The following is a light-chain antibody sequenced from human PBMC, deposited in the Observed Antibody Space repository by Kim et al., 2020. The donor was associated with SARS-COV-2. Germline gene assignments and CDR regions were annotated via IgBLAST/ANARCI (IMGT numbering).Light chain of an antibody. J-gene: IGLJ1*01. CDR2: ANN. CDR3: QSYDSSLSAYNFV. Sequence: QSVLTQPPSVSGAPGQRVTISCTGSSSNIVAGYDVQWYQHLPGTAPKLLIYANNNRPSGVPDRFSGSKSGTSASLAIAGLQAEDEADYFCQSYDSSLSAYNFVFGTGTEVTVL. V-gene: IGLV1-40*01. CDR1: SSNIVAGYD.